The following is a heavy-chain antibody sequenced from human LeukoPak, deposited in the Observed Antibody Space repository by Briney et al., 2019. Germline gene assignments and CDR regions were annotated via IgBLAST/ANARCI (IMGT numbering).Heavy chain of an antibody. V-gene: IGHV3-30*18. CDR1: GFTFSSYG. CDR3: AKDLRIQRGGTYYYDSSGYHINWFDP. Sequence: GRSLRLSCAASGFTFSSYGMHWVRQAPGKGLEWVAVISYDGSNKYYADSVKGRFTISRDNSKNTLYLQMNSLRAEDTAVYYCAKDLRIQRGGTYYYDSSGYHINWFDPWGQGTLVTVSS. D-gene: IGHD3-22*01. J-gene: IGHJ5*02. CDR2: ISYDGSNK.